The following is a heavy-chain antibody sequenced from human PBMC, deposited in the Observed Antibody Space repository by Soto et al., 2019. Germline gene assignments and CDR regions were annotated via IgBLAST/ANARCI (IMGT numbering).Heavy chain of an antibody. CDR1: GYTFTSYG. CDR3: ARDRLGATGDY. Sequence: ASVKVSCKAYGYTFTSYGISWVRQAPGQGLEWMGWISAYNANTNYAQKLQGRVTMTTDTSTSTSYMELRSLRSDDTAVYFCARDRLGATGDYWGQGTLVTVSS. J-gene: IGHJ4*02. CDR2: ISAYNANT. D-gene: IGHD1-26*01. V-gene: IGHV1-18*01.